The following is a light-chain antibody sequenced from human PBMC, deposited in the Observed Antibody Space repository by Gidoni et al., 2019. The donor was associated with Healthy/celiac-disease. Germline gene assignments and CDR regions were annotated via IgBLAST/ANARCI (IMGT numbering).Light chain of an antibody. CDR1: SSDVGGYNY. CDR2: EVS. V-gene: IGLV2-14*01. Sequence: QSALTQPASVSGSPGQSITLSCTGPSSDVGGYNYVSWYQQHPGKAPKLMIYEVSNRPSGVPDRFSGSKSGNTASLTISGLQAEDEADYYCSSYTSSSTYVVFGGGTKLTVL. CDR3: SSYTSSSTYVV. J-gene: IGLJ2*01.